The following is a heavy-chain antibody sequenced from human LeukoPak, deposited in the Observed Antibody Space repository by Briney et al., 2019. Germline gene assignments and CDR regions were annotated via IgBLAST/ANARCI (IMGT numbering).Heavy chain of an antibody. Sequence: ASVKVSCKASGYTFTSYGISWVRQAPGQGLEWMGWISAYNGNTNYAQKLQGRVTMTTDTSTSTAYMELRSLRSDATALYYSARGFFYGDQGDYWGQGTLVTVSS. V-gene: IGHV1-18*01. CDR1: GYTFTSYG. CDR2: ISAYNGNT. D-gene: IGHD4-17*01. CDR3: ARGFFYGDQGDY. J-gene: IGHJ4*02.